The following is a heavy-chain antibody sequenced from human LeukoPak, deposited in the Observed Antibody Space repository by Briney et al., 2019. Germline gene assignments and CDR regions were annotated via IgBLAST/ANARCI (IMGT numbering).Heavy chain of an antibody. V-gene: IGHV4-39*07. Sequence: PSETLSLTCTVSGGSISSSSYYWGWIRQPPGKGLEWIGSIYYSGSTYYNPPLKSRVTISVDTSKNQFSLKLSSVTAADTAVYYCAREGKYYFDYWGQGTLVTVSS. CDR3: AREGKYYFDY. CDR2: IYYSGST. CDR1: GGSISSSSYY. J-gene: IGHJ4*02.